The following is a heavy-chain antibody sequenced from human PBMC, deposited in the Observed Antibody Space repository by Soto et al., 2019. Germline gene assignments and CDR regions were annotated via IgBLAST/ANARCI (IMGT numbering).Heavy chain of an antibody. CDR2: MNPNSGNT. CDR1: GYTFTSYD. V-gene: IGHV1-8*01. Sequence: QVQLVQSGAEVKKPGASVKVSCKTSGYTFTSYDIHWVRQATGQGPEWMGWMNPNSGNTVYAQKFQGRITMTRNTSMSTAYMQLSSLRPEDTAGYYCARTRFGAVAGTWGQGTLVTVSS. D-gene: IGHD6-19*01. CDR3: ARTRFGAVAGT. J-gene: IGHJ5*02.